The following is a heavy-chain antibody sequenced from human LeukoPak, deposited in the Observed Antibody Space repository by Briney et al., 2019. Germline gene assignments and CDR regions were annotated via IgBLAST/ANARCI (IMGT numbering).Heavy chain of an antibody. J-gene: IGHJ3*02. CDR2: IYYSGST. Sequence: SETLSLTCTVSGGSISSSSYYWGWIRQPPGKGLEWIGSIYYSGSTYYNPSLKSRVTISVDTSKNQFSLKLSSVTAADTAVYYYQGNIPAFDIWGQGTMVTVSS. CDR1: GGSISSSSYY. D-gene: IGHD2/OR15-2a*01. CDR3: QGNIPAFDI. V-gene: IGHV4-39*01.